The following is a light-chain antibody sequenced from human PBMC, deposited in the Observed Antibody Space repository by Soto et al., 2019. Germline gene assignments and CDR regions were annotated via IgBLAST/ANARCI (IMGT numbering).Light chain of an antibody. CDR2: INSDGTH. V-gene: IGLV4-69*01. CDR1: SGHSSYA. CDR3: QTWGTGIRV. Sequence: QPVLTQSPSASASLGASVKLTCTLSSGHSSYAIAWHQQQPEKGPRHLMTINSDGTHNKGDGIPDRFSGSSSGAERDLTISSLQSEDEAVYYCQTWGTGIRVFGGGTKVTVL. J-gene: IGLJ3*02.